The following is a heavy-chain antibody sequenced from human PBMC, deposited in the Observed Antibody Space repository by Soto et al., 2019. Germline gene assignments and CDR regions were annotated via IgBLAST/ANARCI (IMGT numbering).Heavy chain of an antibody. CDR1: GFTFSMYW. CDR3: AREVGRGSGSYYLDY. D-gene: IGHD3-16*01. CDR2: INGDGTAT. V-gene: IGHV3-74*03. J-gene: IGHJ4*02. Sequence: EVQLVESGGGLVQPGGSLRLSCAASGFTFSMYWMHWVRQAPGKGLLWVSRINGDGTATTYADSVKGRFTISSDNAKNTVYLQMDGLRAEDTAVYYCAREVGRGSGSYYLDYWGQETLVTVSS.